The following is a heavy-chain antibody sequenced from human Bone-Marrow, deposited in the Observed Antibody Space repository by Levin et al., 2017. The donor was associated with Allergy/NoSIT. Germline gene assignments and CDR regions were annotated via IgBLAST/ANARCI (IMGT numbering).Heavy chain of an antibody. CDR3: ARARGGGYSYTEGSY. D-gene: IGHD5-18*01. CDR1: GYTFTSYD. Sequence: ASVKVSCKASGYTFTSYDINWVRQAPGQGLEWMGWMNPNSANTGYAQKFQGRVTMTRNTSISTAYMELSSLKSEDTAVYYCARARGGGYSYTEGSYWGQGTLVTVSS. CDR2: MNPNSANT. J-gene: IGHJ4*02. V-gene: IGHV1-8*01.